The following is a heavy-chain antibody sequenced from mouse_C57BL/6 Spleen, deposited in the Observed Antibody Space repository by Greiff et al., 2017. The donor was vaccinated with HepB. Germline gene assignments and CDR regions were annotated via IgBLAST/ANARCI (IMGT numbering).Heavy chain of an antibody. Sequence: VQLKESGEGLVKPGGSLKLSCAASGFTFSSYAMSWVRQTPEKRLEWVAYISSGGDYIYYADTVKGRFTISRDNARNTLYLQMSSLKSEDTAMYYCTRDEELRRGFDYWGQGTTLTVSS. J-gene: IGHJ2*01. D-gene: IGHD2-4*01. CDR3: TRDEELRRGFDY. V-gene: IGHV5-9-1*02. CDR1: GFTFSSYA. CDR2: ISSGGDYI.